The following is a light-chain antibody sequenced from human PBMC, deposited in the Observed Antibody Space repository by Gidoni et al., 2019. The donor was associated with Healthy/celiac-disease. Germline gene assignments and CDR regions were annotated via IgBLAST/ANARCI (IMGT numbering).Light chain of an antibody. CDR1: SLRSYY. Sequence: SSELTQDPAVSVALGQTVRITCQGDSLRSYYSSWYQQKPGQAPVLVLYGKNNRPSGIPARCAGFSSGKTASFTITGAQEEDEADHFCNSRDSSGNHRVVFGGGTKLTVL. J-gene: IGLJ2*01. CDR2: GKN. V-gene: IGLV3-19*01. CDR3: NSRDSSGNHRVV.